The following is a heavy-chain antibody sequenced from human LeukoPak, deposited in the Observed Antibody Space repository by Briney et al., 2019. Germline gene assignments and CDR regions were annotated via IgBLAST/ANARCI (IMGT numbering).Heavy chain of an antibody. D-gene: IGHD3-22*01. V-gene: IGHV3-48*01. CDR3: ARDEAIMIVGQPDY. J-gene: IGHJ4*02. CDR1: GFTFSSYS. Sequence: GGSLRLSCAASGFTFSSYSMNWVRQAPGKGLEWVSYISSSSSTIYYADSVKGRFTISRDNAKNSLYLQMNSLRAEDTAVYYCARDEAIMIVGQPDYWGQGTLVTVSS. CDR2: ISSSSSTI.